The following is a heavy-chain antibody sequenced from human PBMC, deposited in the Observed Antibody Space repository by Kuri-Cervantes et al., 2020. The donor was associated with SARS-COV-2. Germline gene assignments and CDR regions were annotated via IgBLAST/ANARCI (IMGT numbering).Heavy chain of an antibody. V-gene: IGHV1-2*02. CDR2: INPNSGGT. CDR3: ARDLPSDYTYYYYYMDV. CDR1: GYTFTGYY. J-gene: IGHJ6*03. Sequence: ASVKVSCKASGYTFTGYYMHWVRQAPGQGLEWMGWINPNSGGTNYAQKFQGRVTMTRDTSISTAYMELSRLRSDDTAVYYCARDLPSDYTYYYYYMDVWGKGTTVTVSS. D-gene: IGHD4/OR15-4a*01.